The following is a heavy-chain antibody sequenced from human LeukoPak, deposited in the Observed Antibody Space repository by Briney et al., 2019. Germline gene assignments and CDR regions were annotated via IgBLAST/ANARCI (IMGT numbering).Heavy chain of an antibody. V-gene: IGHV3-53*04. D-gene: IGHD4-17*01. J-gene: IGHJ5*02. CDR3: ARGFYGDNWFDP. CDR1: GFTVSGNY. CDR2: IYSGGST. Sequence: GGSLRLSCAASGFTVSGNYMSWVRQAPGKGLDWVSVIYSGGSTYYADSVKGRFTVSRHNSQNTLYLQMNSLKIEDTAMYYCARGFYGDNWFDPWGQGTLVTVSS.